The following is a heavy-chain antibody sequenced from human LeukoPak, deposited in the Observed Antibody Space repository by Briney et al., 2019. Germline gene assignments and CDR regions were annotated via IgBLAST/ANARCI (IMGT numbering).Heavy chain of an antibody. CDR2: ISAYNGNT. D-gene: IGHD3-22*01. J-gene: IGHJ4*02. Sequence: ASVKVSCKASGYTFTSYGISWVRQAPGQGLEWMGWISAYNGNTNYAQKLQGRVTMTTDTSTSTAYMELRSLRSDDTAVYYCARDPTLEYYDSSGYYNYWGQGTLVTVSS. CDR1: GYTFTSYG. CDR3: ARDPTLEYYDSSGYYNY. V-gene: IGHV1-18*01.